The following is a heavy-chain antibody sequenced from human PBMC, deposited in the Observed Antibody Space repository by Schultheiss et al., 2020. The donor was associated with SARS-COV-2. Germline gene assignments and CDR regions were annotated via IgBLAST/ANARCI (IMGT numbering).Heavy chain of an antibody. CDR2: INHSGST. V-gene: IGHV4-38-2*01. J-gene: IGHJ2*01. D-gene: IGHD4-17*01. Sequence: SETLSLTCAVSGYSISSGYYWGWIRQPPGKGLEWIGEINHSGSTNYNPSLKSRVTISVDTSKNQFSLKLSSVTAADTAVYYCASTGDYGRYFDLWGRGTLVTVSS. CDR3: ASTGDYGRYFDL. CDR1: GYSISSGYY.